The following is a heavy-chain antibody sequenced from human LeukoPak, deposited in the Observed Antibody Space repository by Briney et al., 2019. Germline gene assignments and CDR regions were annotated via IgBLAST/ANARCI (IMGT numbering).Heavy chain of an antibody. V-gene: IGHV4-59*01. Sequence: SETLSLTCTVSGGSISSYYWSWLRQPPGKGLEWIGYIYYSGSTNYNPSLKSRVTISVDTSKNQFSLKLSSVTAADTAVYYCARAGYGDYYYYMDVWGKGTTVTVSS. CDR3: ARAGYGDYYYYMDV. J-gene: IGHJ6*03. CDR2: IYYSGST. D-gene: IGHD5-12*01. CDR1: GGSISSYY.